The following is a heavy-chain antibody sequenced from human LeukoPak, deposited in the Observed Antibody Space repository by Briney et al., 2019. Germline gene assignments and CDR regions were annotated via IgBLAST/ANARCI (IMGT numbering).Heavy chain of an antibody. CDR3: ARARPWPEHAFDI. J-gene: IGHJ3*02. D-gene: IGHD5-24*01. Sequence: SETLSLTCTVSGGSISSYYWSWIRQPPGKGLEWIGYIYYSGSTNYNPSLKSRVTISVDTSKNQFSLKLSSVTAADTAVYYCARARPWPEHAFDIWGQGTMVTVSS. V-gene: IGHV4-59*01. CDR1: GGSISSYY. CDR2: IYYSGST.